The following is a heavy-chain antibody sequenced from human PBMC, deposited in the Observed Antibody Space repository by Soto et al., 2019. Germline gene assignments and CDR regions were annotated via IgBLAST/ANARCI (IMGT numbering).Heavy chain of an antibody. J-gene: IGHJ4*01. CDR1: GGTISRYT. D-gene: IGHD3-22*01. Sequence: SVKVYCKASGGTISRYTISWVRQAPGQGLEWMGRIIPILGIANYAQKFQGRVTITADKSTSTAYMELSSLRSEDTAVYYCAREDVIPVRYYDSSGYFDYWG. CDR3: AREDVIPVRYYDSSGYFDY. V-gene: IGHV1-69*04. CDR2: IIPILGIA.